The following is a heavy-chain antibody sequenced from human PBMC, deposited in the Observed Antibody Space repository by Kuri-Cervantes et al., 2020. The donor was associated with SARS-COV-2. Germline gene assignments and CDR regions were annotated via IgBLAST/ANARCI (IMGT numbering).Heavy chain of an antibody. CDR3: ARVSWSGELLRNYYYGMDV. J-gene: IGHJ6*02. V-gene: IGHV5-51*01. CDR1: GYSFTSYW. D-gene: IGHD3-10*01. Sequence: ETLSLTCKGSGYSFTSYWIGWVRKMPGKGLEWMGIIYPVDSDTRYSPSFQGQVTISADKSISTAYLQWSSLKASDTAMYYCARVSWSGELLRNYYYGMDVWGQGTTVTVSS. CDR2: IYPVDSDT.